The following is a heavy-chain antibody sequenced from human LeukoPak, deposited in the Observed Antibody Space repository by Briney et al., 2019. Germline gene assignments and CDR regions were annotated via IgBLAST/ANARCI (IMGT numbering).Heavy chain of an antibody. Sequence: ASAKVSCKASGYTFPIYGITWVRQAPGQGLEWMGWISAYNGNTNYAQKLQGRVTMTTDTSTSTAYMELRSLTSDDTAVYYCARGGYYYDSSGYPADYWGQGTLVTVSS. D-gene: IGHD3-22*01. J-gene: IGHJ4*02. CDR1: GYTFPIYG. CDR3: ARGGYYYDSSGYPADY. CDR2: ISAYNGNT. V-gene: IGHV1-18*01.